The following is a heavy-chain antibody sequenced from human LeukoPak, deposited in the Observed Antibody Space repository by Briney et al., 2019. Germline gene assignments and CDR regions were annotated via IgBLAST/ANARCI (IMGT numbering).Heavy chain of an antibody. CDR2: INPNSGGT. V-gene: IGHV1-2*02. Sequence: GASVKVSCKASGYTFTGYYMHWVRQAPGQGLEWMGWINPNSGGTNYAQKFQGRVTMTRDTSISTPYMELSRLRSDDTAVYYCARGGDSSSWFTSPDYWGQGTRVTVSS. CDR1: GYTFTGYY. D-gene: IGHD6-13*01. J-gene: IGHJ4*02. CDR3: ARGGDSSSWFTSPDY.